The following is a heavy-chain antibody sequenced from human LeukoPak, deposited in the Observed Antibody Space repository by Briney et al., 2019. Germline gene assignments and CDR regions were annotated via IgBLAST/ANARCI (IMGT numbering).Heavy chain of an antibody. V-gene: IGHV4-31*11. Sequence: SETLSLTCAFYGGSFSGYYWSWIRQHPGKGLEWIGYIYYSGSTYYNPSLKSRVTISVDTSKNQFSLKLSSVTAADTAVYYCARDGGYSGYDWGYYFDYWGQGTLVTVSS. D-gene: IGHD5-12*01. CDR3: ARDGGYSGYDWGYYFDY. CDR2: IYYSGST. J-gene: IGHJ4*02. CDR1: GGSFSGYY.